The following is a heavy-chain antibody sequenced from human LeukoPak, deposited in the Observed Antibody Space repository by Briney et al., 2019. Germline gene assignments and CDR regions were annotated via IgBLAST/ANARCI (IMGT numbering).Heavy chain of an antibody. CDR1: GYTFTNLG. J-gene: IGHJ4*02. D-gene: IGHD2-2*01. CDR2: TSAYNGNT. Sequence: ASVKVSCKASGYTFTNLGITWVRQAPGQGLEWMGWTSAYNGNTDYTQKFQGRVTMTTDTSASTAYMELRSLRSDDTAVYYCARDRCSGSSCYFDYWGQGTLVTVSP. CDR3: ARDRCSGSSCYFDY. V-gene: IGHV1-18*01.